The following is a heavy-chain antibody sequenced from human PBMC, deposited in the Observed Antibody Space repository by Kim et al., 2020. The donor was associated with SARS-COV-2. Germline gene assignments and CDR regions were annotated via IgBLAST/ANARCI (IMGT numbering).Heavy chain of an antibody. CDR2: IYYSGST. CDR1: GGSISSYY. Sequence: SETLSLTCTVSGGSISSYYWSWIRQPPGKGLEWIGYIYYSGSTNYNPSLKSRVTISVDTSKNQFSLKLSPVTAADTAVDYCARGYPGSRGRWFDPWGQGTLVTVSS. CDR3: ARGYPGSRGRWFDP. V-gene: IGHV4-59*01. D-gene: IGHD3-16*01. J-gene: IGHJ5*02.